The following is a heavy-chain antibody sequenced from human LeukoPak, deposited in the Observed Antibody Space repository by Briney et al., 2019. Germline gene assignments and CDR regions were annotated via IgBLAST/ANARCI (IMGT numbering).Heavy chain of an antibody. CDR1: GSTFTGYY. Sequence: ASVKVSCKSSGSTFTGYYMHWVRQAPGQGLEWMGCITPNNGGTKYAEKFQGRVTMTRDTSISTAYMELSSLRSDDTAIYYCARDTNALAVAGSGAFDIWGQGTMVTVSS. CDR3: ARDTNALAVAGSGAFDI. V-gene: IGHV1-2*02. J-gene: IGHJ3*02. D-gene: IGHD6-19*01. CDR2: ITPNNGGT.